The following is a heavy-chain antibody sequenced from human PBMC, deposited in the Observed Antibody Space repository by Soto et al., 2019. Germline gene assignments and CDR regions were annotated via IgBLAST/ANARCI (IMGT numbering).Heavy chain of an antibody. D-gene: IGHD1-1*01. CDR1: GYTFTSYG. CDR3: ARGRYGDY. J-gene: IGHJ4*02. V-gene: IGHV1-18*01. Sequence: QVHLVQSGAEVKKPGASVKVSCKGSGYTFTSYGITCVRQAPGEGLEWMGWISAHNGNTDYAQKLQGRVTVTRDTSTSTAYMELRSLRSDDTSVYCCARGRYGDYWGQGALVTVSS. CDR2: ISAHNGNT.